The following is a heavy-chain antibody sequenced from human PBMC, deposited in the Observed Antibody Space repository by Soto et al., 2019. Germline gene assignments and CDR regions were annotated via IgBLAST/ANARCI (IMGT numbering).Heavy chain of an antibody. CDR3: ARGKDSSGYSHKPDFDY. Sequence: SETLSLTCAVYGGSFSGYYWSWIRQPPGKGLEWIGEINHSGSTNYNPSLKSRVTISVDTSKNQFSLKLSSVTAADTAVYYCARGKDSSGYSHKPDFDYWGQGTLVTVSS. J-gene: IGHJ4*02. V-gene: IGHV4-34*01. CDR1: GGSFSGYY. CDR2: INHSGST. D-gene: IGHD3-22*01.